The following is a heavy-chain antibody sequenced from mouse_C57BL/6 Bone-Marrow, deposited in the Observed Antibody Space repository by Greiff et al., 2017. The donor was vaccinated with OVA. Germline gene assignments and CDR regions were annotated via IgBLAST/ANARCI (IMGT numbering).Heavy chain of an antibody. CDR2: IDPSDSYT. CDR3: ARRAYYSIYYAMDY. D-gene: IGHD2-5*01. V-gene: IGHV1-69*01. CDR1: GYTFTSYW. Sequence: QVQLQQPGAELVMPGASVKLSCKASGYTFTSYWMHWVKQRPGQGLEWIGEIDPSDSYTNYNQKFKGKSTLPVDKSSSTAYMQLSSLTSEDSAVYYCARRAYYSIYYAMDYWGQGTSVTVSS. J-gene: IGHJ4*01.